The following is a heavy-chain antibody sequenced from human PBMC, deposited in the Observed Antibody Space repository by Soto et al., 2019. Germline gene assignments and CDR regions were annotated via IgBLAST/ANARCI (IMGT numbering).Heavy chain of an antibody. J-gene: IGHJ4*02. V-gene: IGHV3-33*01. CDR3: ASSYSGSDTEIDY. CDR2: IWYDGSNK. CDR1: GFTFSSYG. D-gene: IGHD1-26*01. Sequence: QVQLVESGGGVVQPGRSLRLSCAASGFTFSSYGMHWVRQAPGKGLEWVAVIWYDGSNKYYADSVKGRFTISRDNSKNTLYLQMNSLRAEDTAVYYCASSYSGSDTEIDYWGQGTLVTVSS.